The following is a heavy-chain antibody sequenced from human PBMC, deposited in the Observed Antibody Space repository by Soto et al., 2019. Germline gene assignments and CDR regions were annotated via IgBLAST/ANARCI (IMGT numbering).Heavy chain of an antibody. Sequence: QVQLVESGGGVVQPGRSLRLACAPSGFTFSSYAMQWVRQAPGKGLEWVGVISSNGGQKYYADSVKGRFTISRDNSNNMLYLQMNSLRPEDTAIYYCAKDALTAGTFDCWGQGTLVTVSS. CDR3: AKDALTAGTFDC. J-gene: IGHJ4*02. CDR2: ISSNGGQK. D-gene: IGHD6-13*01. CDR1: GFTFSSYA. V-gene: IGHV3-30*18.